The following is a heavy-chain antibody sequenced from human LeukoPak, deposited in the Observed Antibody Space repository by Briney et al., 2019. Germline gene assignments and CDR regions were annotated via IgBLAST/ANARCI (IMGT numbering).Heavy chain of an antibody. D-gene: IGHD3-3*01. CDR2: IYHSGST. CDR3: ARALYYDFWSGYYINWFDP. J-gene: IGHJ5*02. V-gene: IGHV4-30-2*01. Sequence: PSQTLSLTCAVSGGSISSGGYSWSWIRQPPGQGLEWIGYIYHSGSTYYNPSLKSRVTISVDRSKNQFSLKLSSVTAADTAVYYCARALYYDFWSGYYINWFDPWGQGTLVTVSS. CDR1: GGSISSGGYS.